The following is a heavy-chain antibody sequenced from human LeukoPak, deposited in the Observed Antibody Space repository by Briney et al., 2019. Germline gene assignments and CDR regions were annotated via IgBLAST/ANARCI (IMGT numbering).Heavy chain of an antibody. Sequence: PGRSLRLCCAASGFTFDDYAMHWVRQAAGKGLEWVSGISWNSGSIGYADSVKGRFTISRDNAKNSLYLQMNSLRAEDAALYYCAKGRDPDYYYYGMDVWGQGTTVTVSS. J-gene: IGHJ6*02. V-gene: IGHV3-9*01. CDR2: ISWNSGSI. CDR3: AKGRDPDYYYYGMDV. CDR1: GFTFDDYA.